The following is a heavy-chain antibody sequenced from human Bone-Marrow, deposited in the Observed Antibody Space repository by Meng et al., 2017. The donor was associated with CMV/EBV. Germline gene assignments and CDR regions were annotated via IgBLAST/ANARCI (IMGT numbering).Heavy chain of an antibody. Sequence: GGSLRLSCAASGFTFNSYSMNWVRQAPGKGLEWVSSISSSSSCIYYADSVKGRFTISRDNAKNSLYLQMSSLRAEDTAVYYCATIEAIGPENQGDAFDIWGQGTMVTVSS. D-gene: IGHD1-14*01. V-gene: IGHV3-21*01. CDR3: ATIEAIGPENQGDAFDI. CDR1: GFTFNSYS. CDR2: ISSSSSCI. J-gene: IGHJ3*02.